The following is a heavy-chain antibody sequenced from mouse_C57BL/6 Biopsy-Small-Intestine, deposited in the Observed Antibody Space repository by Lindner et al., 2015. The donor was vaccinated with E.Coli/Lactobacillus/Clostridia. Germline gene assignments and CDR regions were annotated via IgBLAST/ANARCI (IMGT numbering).Heavy chain of an antibody. CDR3: VRHAGLTGRVYAMDY. CDR2: FYPGSGTI. V-gene: IGHV1-62-2*01. D-gene: IGHD4-1*01. CDR1: GYTFTDYT. J-gene: IGHJ4*01. Sequence: VQLQESGAELVKPGALVKLSCKASGYTFTDYTIHWIKQRSGQGLEWIGWFYPGSGTIKYNEKFKDKATLTADKSSSTVYMELSRLTSEDSAVYFCVRHAGLTGRVYAMDYWGQGTSVTVSS.